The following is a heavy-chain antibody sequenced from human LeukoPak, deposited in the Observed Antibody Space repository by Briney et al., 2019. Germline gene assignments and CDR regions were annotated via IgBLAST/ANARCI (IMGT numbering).Heavy chain of an antibody. D-gene: IGHD4-23*01. CDR1: GFSLSTYE. V-gene: IGHV3-48*03. CDR2: ISSSGGTV. J-gene: IGHJ6*02. CDR3: ARVYGGNPWLDYYYGLDV. Sequence: PGGSLRLSCAASGFSLSTYEMNWVRQGPGKGLEWVSYISSSGGTVYYADSVRGRFTISRDNSKNSLYLQINGPRAEDTAVYYCARVYGGNPWLDYYYGLDVWGQGTTVTVSS.